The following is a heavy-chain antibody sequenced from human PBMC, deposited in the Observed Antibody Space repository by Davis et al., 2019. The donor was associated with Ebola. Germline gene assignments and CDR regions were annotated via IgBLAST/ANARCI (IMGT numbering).Heavy chain of an antibody. CDR2: IYYSGST. CDR3: ARTVAAAVSRPRIYFDY. J-gene: IGHJ4*02. Sequence: MPSETLSLTCTVSGGSISSGGYYWSWIRQHPGKGLEWIGYIYYSGSTHYNPSLKSRVTISVDTSKNHFSLKLSSVTAADTAVYYCARTVAAAVSRPRIYFDYWGQGTLVTVSS. D-gene: IGHD6-25*01. V-gene: IGHV4-61*03. CDR1: GGSISSGGYY.